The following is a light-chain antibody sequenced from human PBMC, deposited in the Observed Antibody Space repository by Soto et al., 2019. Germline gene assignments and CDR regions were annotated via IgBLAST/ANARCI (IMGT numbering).Light chain of an antibody. CDR1: STDVGRYNY. CDR3: TSYTSDSTYV. Sequence: QSALTQPASVSGSPGQSITISCTGTSTDVGRYNYVSWYQQHPGKAPNLIVYDVSNRPSWVSNRFSGSKSGITASLTISRLPAEDEADYYCTSYTSDSTYVFGTGTKLTVL. V-gene: IGLV2-14*01. J-gene: IGLJ1*01. CDR2: DVS.